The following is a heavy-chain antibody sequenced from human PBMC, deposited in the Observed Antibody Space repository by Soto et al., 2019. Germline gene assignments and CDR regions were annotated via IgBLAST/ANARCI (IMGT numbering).Heavy chain of an antibody. Sequence: SETLSLTSTVSGGSISRCICYWGWIREPPGKGLEWIGSIYYSGSTYYNPSLKSRVTISVDTSKNQFSLKLSSVTAADTAVYYCARRSVMRVRPSNYCGDYWGQGTLVTVS. D-gene: IGHD3-10*01. V-gene: IGHV4-39*01. CDR1: GGSISRCICY. J-gene: IGHJ4*02. CDR2: IYYSGST. CDR3: ARRSVMRVRPSNYCGDY.